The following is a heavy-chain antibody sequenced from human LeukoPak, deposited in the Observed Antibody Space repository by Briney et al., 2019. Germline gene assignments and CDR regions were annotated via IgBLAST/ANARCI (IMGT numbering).Heavy chain of an antibody. D-gene: IGHD2-21*02. CDR1: GYSFTSYW. J-gene: IGHJ6*02. V-gene: IGHV5-51*01. CDR3: ARLAYCGGDCYSPSMGV. Sequence: GESLKISCKGSGYSFTSYWIGWARQMPGKGLEWMGIIYPGDSDTRYSPSFQGQVTISADKSISTAYLQWSSLEASDTAMYYCARLAYCGGDCYSPSMGVWGQGTTVTVSS. CDR2: IYPGDSDT.